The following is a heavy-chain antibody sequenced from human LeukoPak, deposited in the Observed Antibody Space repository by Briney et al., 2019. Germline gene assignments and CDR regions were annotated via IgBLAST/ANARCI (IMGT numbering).Heavy chain of an antibody. V-gene: IGHV1-8*01. CDR1: GYTFTSYD. J-gene: IGHJ5*02. CDR2: MNPNSGNT. CDR3: ARAVDDFWSGYYTIGGWFDP. Sequence: ASVKVSCKASGYTFTSYDINWVRQATGQGLEWMGWMNPNSGNTGYAQKFQGRVTMTRNTSISTAYMELSSLRSEDTAVYYCARAVDDFWSGYYTIGGWFDPWGQGTLVTVSS. D-gene: IGHD3-3*01.